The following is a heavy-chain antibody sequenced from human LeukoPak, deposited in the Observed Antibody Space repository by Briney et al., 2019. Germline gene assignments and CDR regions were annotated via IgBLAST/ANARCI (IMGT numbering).Heavy chain of an antibody. Sequence: GGPLRLSCAASGFTVSNNYMSWVRQAPGKGLEWVSVIYDSGTTFYADSVKGRFTIPRDNSKNTLYLQMNSLRAEDTAVYYCARDWGKTVGFEYWGQGTLVTVSS. D-gene: IGHD3-16*01. CDR1: GFTVSNNY. CDR2: IYDSGTT. V-gene: IGHV3-53*01. J-gene: IGHJ4*02. CDR3: ARDWGKTVGFEY.